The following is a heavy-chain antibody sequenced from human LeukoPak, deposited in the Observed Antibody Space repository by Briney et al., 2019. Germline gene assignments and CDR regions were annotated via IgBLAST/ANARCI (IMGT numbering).Heavy chain of an antibody. CDR1: GFTFSSYS. CDR2: ISSSSSYI. J-gene: IGHJ3*02. CDR3: ARAHYYDSTRGAFDI. D-gene: IGHD3-22*01. Sequence: PGRSLRLSCAASGFTFSSYSMNWVRQAPGKGLEWVSSISSSSSYIYYADSVKGRFTISRDNAKNSLYLQMNSLRAEDTAVYYCARAHYYDSTRGAFDIWGQGTMVTVSS. V-gene: IGHV3-21*01.